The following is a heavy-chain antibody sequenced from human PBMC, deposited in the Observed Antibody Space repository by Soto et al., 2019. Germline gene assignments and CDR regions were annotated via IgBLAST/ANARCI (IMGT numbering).Heavy chain of an antibody. CDR2: ISTTSNTI. Sequence: GGSLRLSCAASGFTFSDYSMSWFRQAPGKGLEWVSYISTTSNTIYYADSVKGRFTISRDNAKNSLYLQMNSLRAEDTAVYYCARDLGGRCYWGQGTLVTVSS. CDR3: ARDLGGRCY. D-gene: IGHD3-16*01. CDR1: GFTFSDYS. J-gene: IGHJ4*02. V-gene: IGHV3-11*04.